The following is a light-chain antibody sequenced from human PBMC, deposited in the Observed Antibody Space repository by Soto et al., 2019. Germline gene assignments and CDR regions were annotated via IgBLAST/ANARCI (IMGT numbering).Light chain of an antibody. J-gene: IGLJ2*01. V-gene: IGLV2-14*01. CDR2: EVS. Sequence: QSALTQVASVSGAPGQSITISCTGSSSDVGGYNYVSWYQQHPGKAPKLMIYEVSNRPSGVSIRFSGSKSGNTASLTISGLQAEDEADYHCSSYTGSSTDVLFGGGTKVTVL. CDR1: SSDVGGYNY. CDR3: SSYTGSSTDVL.